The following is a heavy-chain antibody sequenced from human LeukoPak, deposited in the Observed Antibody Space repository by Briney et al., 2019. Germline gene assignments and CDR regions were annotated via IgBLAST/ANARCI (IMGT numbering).Heavy chain of an antibody. CDR3: VWRPRPSYQQKDYFDH. V-gene: IGHV3-30*02. Sequence: GGSLRLSCAASGFSLSSYGMHWVRQAPGKGLEWVAFLRHYGSSIFYSDSVKGRFTISRDTSKNTLYLQMNGLRDDDTAMYYCVWRPRPSYQQKDYFDHWGQGTLVTVSS. CDR1: GFSLSSYG. J-gene: IGHJ4*02. D-gene: IGHD1/OR15-1a*01. CDR2: LRHYGSSI.